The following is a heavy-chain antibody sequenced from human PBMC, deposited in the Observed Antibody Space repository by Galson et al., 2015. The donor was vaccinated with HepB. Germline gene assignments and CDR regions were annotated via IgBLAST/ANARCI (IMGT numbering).Heavy chain of an antibody. D-gene: IGHD3-10*01. J-gene: IGHJ3*02. CDR1: GGSISNSLYY. V-gene: IGHV4-39*01. CDR2: VYYSGTT. CDR3: ARPLNLSGSYYPVVGPFHI. Sequence: SATLSLTCTVSGGSISNSLYYWGWIRQPPGKGLVWLGRVYYSGTTYYNPSPRSPVPVSVDTSKNQFSLKLSSVTAADTAVYYCARPLNLSGSYYPVVGPFHIWGQGTMVTVSS.